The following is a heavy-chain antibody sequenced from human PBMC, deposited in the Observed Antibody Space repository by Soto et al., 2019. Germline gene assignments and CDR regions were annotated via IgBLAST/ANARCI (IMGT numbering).Heavy chain of an antibody. Sequence: GGSLRRSCAASGFSFSSYWMSWVRQAPGKGLEWVANIKQDGSEKYYVDSVKGRFTISRDNAKNSLYLQMNSLRAEDTAVYYCARPTYRSSWYPAWFDPWGQGTLVTVSS. V-gene: IGHV3-7*01. CDR3: ARPTYRSSWYPAWFDP. D-gene: IGHD6-13*01. J-gene: IGHJ5*02. CDR2: IKQDGSEK. CDR1: GFSFSSYW.